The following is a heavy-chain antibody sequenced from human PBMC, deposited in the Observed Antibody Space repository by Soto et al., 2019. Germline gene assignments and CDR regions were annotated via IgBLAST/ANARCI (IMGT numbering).Heavy chain of an antibody. V-gene: IGHV4-59*13. CDR3: ARNRGGSSGYNYLQH. Sequence: ETLSLTCTVSGGSISGYYWSWIRQSPGKGLEWMGYIYYSGSTDYNPSLKSRVTISLDTSRNQFSLKLTSVTAADTAVYYCARNRGGSSGYNYLQHWGQGTQVTVSS. D-gene: IGHD3-22*01. CDR2: IYYSGST. CDR1: GGSISGYY. J-gene: IGHJ1*01.